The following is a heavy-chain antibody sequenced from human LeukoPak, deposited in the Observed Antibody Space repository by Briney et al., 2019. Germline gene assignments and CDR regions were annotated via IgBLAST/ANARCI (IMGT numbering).Heavy chain of an antibody. V-gene: IGHV3-9*01. J-gene: IGHJ4*02. CDR2: ISWNSGSI. Sequence: PGRSLRLSCAASGFTFDDYAMHWVRHAPGKGLEWVSGISWNSGSIGYADSVKGRFTISRDNAKNSLYLQMNSLRAEDTAVYYCARDPGRIQLWPRGYWGQGTLVTVSS. D-gene: IGHD5-18*01. CDR3: ARDPGRIQLWPRGY. CDR1: GFTFDDYA.